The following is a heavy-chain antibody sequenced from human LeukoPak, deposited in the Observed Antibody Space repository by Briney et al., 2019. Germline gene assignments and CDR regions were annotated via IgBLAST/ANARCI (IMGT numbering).Heavy chain of an antibody. CDR1: GYIFTNYY. CDR2: IKPNGINT. CDR3: ARGPHIRTYDRDNWFDP. D-gene: IGHD3-3*01. Sequence: ASGRVSCKASGYIFTNYYMHWGRQAPGQGLEWMGRIKPNGINTNYAQNLQGRVTMTRGMSTNTIYMELSSLRSEDTAVYYCARGPHIRTYDRDNWFDPWGQGTLVTVSS. V-gene: IGHV1-46*04. J-gene: IGHJ5*02.